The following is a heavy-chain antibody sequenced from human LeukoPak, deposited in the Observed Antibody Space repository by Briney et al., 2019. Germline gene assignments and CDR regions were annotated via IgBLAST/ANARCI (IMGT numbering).Heavy chain of an antibody. CDR1: GGSFSGYY. D-gene: IGHD4-23*01. J-gene: IGHJ5*02. Sequence: PSETLSLTCAVYGGSFSGYYWSWIRQPPGKGLEWIGEINHSGSTNYNPSLKSRVTLSVDKSKNQFSLKLSSVTAADTAVYYCARGYGGLYNWFDPWGQGTLVTVSS. CDR2: INHSGST. CDR3: ARGYGGLYNWFDP. V-gene: IGHV4-34*01.